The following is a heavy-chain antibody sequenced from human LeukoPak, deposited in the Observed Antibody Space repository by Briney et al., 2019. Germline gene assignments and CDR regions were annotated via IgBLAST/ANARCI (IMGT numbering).Heavy chain of an antibody. Sequence: ASVKVSCKASGYTFTSYYMHWVRQAPGQGLEWMGIINPSGGSTSHAQKFQGRVTMTRDTSTSTVYMELSSLRSEDTAVYYCAREFAYDSSGYYYEVPYYFDYWGQGTLVTVSS. CDR2: INPSGGST. V-gene: IGHV1-46*03. CDR1: GYTFTSYY. D-gene: IGHD3-22*01. J-gene: IGHJ4*02. CDR3: AREFAYDSSGYYYEVPYYFDY.